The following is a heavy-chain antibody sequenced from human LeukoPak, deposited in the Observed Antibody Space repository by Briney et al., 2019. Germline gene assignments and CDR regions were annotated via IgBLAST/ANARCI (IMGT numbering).Heavy chain of an antibody. V-gene: IGHV1-2*02. CDR3: ARKVVPAATAGWFDP. CDR2: INPNSGGT. J-gene: IGHJ5*02. CDR1: GYTFTGYY. Sequence: ASVKVSCKASGYTFTGYYMHWVRQAPGQGLEWMGWINPNSGGTNYAQKFQGRVTMTRDTSISTAYMGLSRLRSDDTAVYYCARKVVPAATAGWFDPWGQGTLVTVSS. D-gene: IGHD2-2*01.